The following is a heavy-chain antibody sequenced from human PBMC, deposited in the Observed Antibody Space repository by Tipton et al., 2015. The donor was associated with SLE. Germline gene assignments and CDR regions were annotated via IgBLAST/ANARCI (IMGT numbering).Heavy chain of an antibody. CDR1: GGSISSYY. Sequence: SLRLSCTVSGGSISSYYWSWIRQPPGKGLEWIGYIYYSGSTNYNPSLKSRVTISVDTSKNQFSLKLSSVTAADTAVYYCARGYRYFDWLSSYYFDYWGQGTLVTVSS. D-gene: IGHD3-9*01. J-gene: IGHJ4*02. CDR3: ARGYRYFDWLSSYYFDY. V-gene: IGHV4-59*01. CDR2: IYYSGST.